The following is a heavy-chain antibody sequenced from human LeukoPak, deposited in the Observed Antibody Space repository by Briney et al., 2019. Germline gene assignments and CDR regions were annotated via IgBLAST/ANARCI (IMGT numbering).Heavy chain of an antibody. D-gene: IGHD1-26*01. CDR3: ARVKEGVGATRFPPYYYYMDV. V-gene: IGHV1-2*02. Sequence: GASVKVSCKASGYTFTGYYMHWVRQAPGQGLEWMGWINPNSGGTNYAQKFQGRVTMTRDTSISTAYMELSRPRSDDTAVYYCARVKEGVGATRFPPYYYYMDVWGKGTTVTISS. J-gene: IGHJ6*03. CDR2: INPNSGGT. CDR1: GYTFTGYY.